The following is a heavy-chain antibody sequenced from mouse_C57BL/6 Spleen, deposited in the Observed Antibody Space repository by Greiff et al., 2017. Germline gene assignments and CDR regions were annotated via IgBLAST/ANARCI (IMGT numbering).Heavy chain of an antibody. CDR1: GYTFTSYW. Sequence: QVQLQQSGAELAKPGASVKLSCKASGYTFTSYWMHWVKQRPGQGLEWIGYITPSSGYTKYNQKFTDKATLTTYKSSSTAYMQLSSLTYEDSTVYYCARWGITTVLEGVWDFDGWGTGTTVTVSS. J-gene: IGHJ1*03. V-gene: IGHV1-7*01. CDR2: ITPSSGYT. D-gene: IGHD1-1*01. CDR3: ARWGITTVLEGVWDFDG.